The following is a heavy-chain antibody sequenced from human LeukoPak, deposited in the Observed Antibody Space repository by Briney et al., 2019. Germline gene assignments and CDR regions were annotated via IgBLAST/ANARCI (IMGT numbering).Heavy chain of an antibody. V-gene: IGHV3-21*01. D-gene: IGHD6-25*01. CDR1: GFTFSSYS. Sequence: GGSLRLSCAASGFTFSSYSMNWVRQAPGKGLEWVSSISSSSSYIYYADSVKGRFTISRDNAKNSLYLQMNSLTAEDTAVYYCARELARGLDYWGQGTLVTVSS. CDR3: ARELARGLDY. CDR2: ISSSSSYI. J-gene: IGHJ4*02.